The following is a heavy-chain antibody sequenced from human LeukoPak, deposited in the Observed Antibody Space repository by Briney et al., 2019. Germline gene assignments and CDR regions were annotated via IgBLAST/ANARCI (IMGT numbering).Heavy chain of an antibody. J-gene: IGHJ4*02. CDR3: AREGPFWSGYEDWVVDY. CDR2: IKQDGSEK. CDR1: GFTFSSYW. D-gene: IGHD3-3*01. Sequence: GGSLRLSCAASGFTFSSYWMSWVRQAPGKGLEWVAHIKQDGSEKYYVDSVKGRFTISRDNAKNSLYLQMNSLRAEDTAVYYCAREGPFWSGYEDWVVDYRGQGTLVTVSS. V-gene: IGHV3-7*01.